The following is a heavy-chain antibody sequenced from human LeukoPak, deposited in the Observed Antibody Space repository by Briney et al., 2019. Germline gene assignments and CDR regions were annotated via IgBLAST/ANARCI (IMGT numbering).Heavy chain of an antibody. CDR2: ISAYNGNT. CDR1: GYTFTSYG. Sequence: GASVKVSCKASGYTFTSYGISWVRQAPGQGLEWMGWISAYNGNTNYAQKLQGRVTMITDTFTSTAYMELRSLRSDDTAVYYCARGRYYYGSGSYGTPYYFDYWGQGTLVTVSS. CDR3: ARGRYYYGSGSYGTPYYFDY. V-gene: IGHV1-18*01. D-gene: IGHD3-10*01. J-gene: IGHJ4*02.